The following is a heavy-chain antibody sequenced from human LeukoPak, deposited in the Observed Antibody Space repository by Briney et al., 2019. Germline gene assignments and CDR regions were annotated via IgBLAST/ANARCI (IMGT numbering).Heavy chain of an antibody. D-gene: IGHD3-22*01. CDR3: ATSSGSYDSSGELDY. Sequence: ASVKVSCKASGYTFTSYYMHWVRQAPGQGLEWMVIINPSGGSTSYAQKFQGRVAMTRDMSTSTVYMELSSLRSEDTAVYYCATSSGSYDSSGELDYWGQGTLVTVSS. J-gene: IGHJ4*02. CDR1: GYTFTSYY. CDR2: INPSGGST. V-gene: IGHV1-46*01.